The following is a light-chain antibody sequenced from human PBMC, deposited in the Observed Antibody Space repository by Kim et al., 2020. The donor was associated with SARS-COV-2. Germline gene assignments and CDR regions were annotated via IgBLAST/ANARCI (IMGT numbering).Light chain of an antibody. CDR3: QEYGNAPLT. CDR1: QSGGGAS. V-gene: IGKV3-20*01. Sequence: PGERASLSGRARQSGGGASVAWHQQRPGQAPRLLIDGTAGRANGSPDRCSGSGAGTDFALTISSREPEDVAVYYCQEYGNAPLTVGGGTKVEIE. CDR2: GTA. J-gene: IGKJ4*01.